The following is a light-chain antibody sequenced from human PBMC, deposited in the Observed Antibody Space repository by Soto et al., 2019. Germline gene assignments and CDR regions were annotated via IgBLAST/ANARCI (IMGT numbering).Light chain of an antibody. Sequence: EIVLTQSQATLSLSPGERATLSCLASQSVGNYLAWYQQKPGQAPRLLIYGASSRATGIPDRFSGSGSGTDFTLTISRLEPEDFAVYYCQQYGSSPITFGQGTRLEIK. CDR3: QQYGSSPIT. J-gene: IGKJ5*01. V-gene: IGKV3-20*01. CDR1: QSVGNY. CDR2: GAS.